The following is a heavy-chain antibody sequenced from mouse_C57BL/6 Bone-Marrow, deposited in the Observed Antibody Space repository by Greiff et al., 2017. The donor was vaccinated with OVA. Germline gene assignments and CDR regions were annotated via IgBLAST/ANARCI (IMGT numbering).Heavy chain of an antibody. Sequence: VQLKESGPGLANPSQTLSLTCSVTGYSITSDYWNWIRTFPGNKLEYMGYISYSGSTYYNPSLNSRISITRDTSKNQYYLQLNSVTTEDTATYYCARSSNYVPFYAMDYWGQGTSVTVSS. CDR1: GYSITSDY. D-gene: IGHD2-5*01. CDR3: ARSSNYVPFYAMDY. V-gene: IGHV3-8*01. CDR2: ISYSGST. J-gene: IGHJ4*01.